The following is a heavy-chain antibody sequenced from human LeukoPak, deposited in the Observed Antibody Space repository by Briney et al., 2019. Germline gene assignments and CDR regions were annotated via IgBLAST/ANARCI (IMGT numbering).Heavy chain of an antibody. CDR2: IYPSVSDT. Sequence: GESLKISCKGSGYSFTSYWIAWVRQMPGKGLEWMGIIYPSVSDTKYSPSFQGQVTISADKSISTAYLQWSSLKASDAAIYYCARSNYFDYWGQGTLVTVSS. D-gene: IGHD6-6*01. CDR1: GYSFTSYW. CDR3: ARSNYFDY. J-gene: IGHJ4*02. V-gene: IGHV5-51*01.